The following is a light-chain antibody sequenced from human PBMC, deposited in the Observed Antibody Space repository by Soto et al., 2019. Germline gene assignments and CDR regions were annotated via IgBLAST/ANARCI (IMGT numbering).Light chain of an antibody. CDR1: SSHIGDNY. CDR2: ENN. V-gene: IGLV1-51*02. CDR3: GTWDSSLSAVV. Sequence: QSVLTQPPSVSAAPGQKVTISCSGSSSHIGDNYVSWYQQLPGTAPKLLIYENNKRPSGIPDRFSGSKSGTSATLGITGLQTGDEADYCCGTWDSSLSAVVFGGGTKVTVL. J-gene: IGLJ2*01.